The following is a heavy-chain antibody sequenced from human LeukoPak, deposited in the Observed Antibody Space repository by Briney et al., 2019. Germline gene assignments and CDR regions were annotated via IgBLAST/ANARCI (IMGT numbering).Heavy chain of an antibody. D-gene: IGHD2-21*01. J-gene: IGHJ5*02. Sequence: KTWGSLRLSCAASGFSFSSYALSWVRQAPGKGLEWLSYISKNGKTIYYADSVKGRFTISRDNAKKSVYLQMNSLRAEDTAVYYCATTGLLGDIPWGQGTLVTVSS. CDR1: GFSFSSYA. CDR3: ATTGLLGDIP. CDR2: ISKNGKTI. V-gene: IGHV3-11*01.